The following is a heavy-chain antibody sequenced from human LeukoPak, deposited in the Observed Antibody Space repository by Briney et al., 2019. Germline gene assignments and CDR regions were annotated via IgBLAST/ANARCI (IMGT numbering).Heavy chain of an antibody. CDR1: GGSISSGDYY. CDR2: IYYSGST. V-gene: IGHV4-30-4*01. D-gene: IGHD3-10*01. J-gene: IGHJ3*02. Sequence: SETMSLTCTVSGGSISSGDYYWSWIRQPPGKGLEWIGYIYYSGSTYYNPSLKSRVTISVDTSKNQFSLKLSSVTAADTAVYYCARVSGASHAFDIWGQGTMVTVSS. CDR3: ARVSGASHAFDI.